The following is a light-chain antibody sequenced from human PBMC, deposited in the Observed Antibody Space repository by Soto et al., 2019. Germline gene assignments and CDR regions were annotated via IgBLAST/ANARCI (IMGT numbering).Light chain of an antibody. CDR1: PSVSSN. CDR3: QQYKNWPTIT. V-gene: IGKV3-15*01. CDR2: GAS. Sequence: EIVRAQSPATLSVSPGERATLSCRASPSVSSNLAWYQQKRCQAPRLLIYGASSRATGIPARFSGSGSGTEFTLTISSLQSEDLAVYYCQQYKNWPTITFGQGTRLEIK. J-gene: IGKJ5*01.